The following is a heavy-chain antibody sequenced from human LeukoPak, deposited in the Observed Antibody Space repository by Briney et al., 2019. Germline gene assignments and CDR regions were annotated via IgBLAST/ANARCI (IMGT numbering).Heavy chain of an antibody. CDR1: GFTFSSYG. CDR3: AKDSVGPDY. J-gene: IGHJ4*02. D-gene: IGHD2-15*01. Sequence: GGSLRLSCAASGFTFSSYGMHWVRQAPGKGLEWVAVISYDGSNKYYADSVKGRFTISRDNSKNTPYLQMDSLRAEDTAVYYCAKDSVGPDYWGQGTLVTVSS. V-gene: IGHV3-30*18. CDR2: ISYDGSNK.